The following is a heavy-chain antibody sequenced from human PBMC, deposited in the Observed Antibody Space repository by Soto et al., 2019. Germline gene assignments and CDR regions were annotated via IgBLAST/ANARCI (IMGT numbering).Heavy chain of an antibody. CDR1: GFTFSSYA. CDR2: ISGSGGST. CDR3: AKGIAVAAKGRYYFDS. V-gene: IGHV3-23*01. Sequence: GGSLRLSCAASGFTFSSYAMSWVRQVPGKGLEWVSAISGSGGSTYSADSVKGRFTISRDSSKNILYLQMNNLRAEDTAVYYCAKGIAVAAKGRYYFDSWGQGTLVTVSS. J-gene: IGHJ4*02. D-gene: IGHD6-19*01.